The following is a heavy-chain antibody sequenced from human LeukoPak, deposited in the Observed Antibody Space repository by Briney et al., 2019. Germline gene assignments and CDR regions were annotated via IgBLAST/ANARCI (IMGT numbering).Heavy chain of an antibody. V-gene: IGHV4-38-2*02. CDR1: GYSISSGYY. J-gene: IGHJ5*02. CDR3: AKSITMIVDLLQNWFDP. D-gene: IGHD3-22*01. CDR2: IYHSGST. Sequence: SETLSLTCTVSGYSISSGYYWGWIRQPPGKGLEWIGGIYHSGSTYYNPSLKSRVTISVDTSKNQFSLKLSSVTAADTAVYYCAKSITMIVDLLQNWFDPWGQGTLVTVSS.